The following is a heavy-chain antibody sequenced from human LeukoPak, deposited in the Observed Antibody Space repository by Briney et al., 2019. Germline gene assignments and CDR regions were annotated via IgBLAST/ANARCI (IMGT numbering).Heavy chain of an antibody. Sequence: SEILSLTCTVSGGSISSYYWSWIRQPPGKGLEWIGYIYYSGSTNYNPSLKSRVTISVDTSKNQFSLKLSSVTAADTAVYYCARGGLSVTMVRGVPNWFDPWGQGTLVTVSS. CDR3: ARGGLSVTMVRGVPNWFDP. J-gene: IGHJ5*02. D-gene: IGHD3-10*01. CDR2: IYYSGST. V-gene: IGHV4-59*01. CDR1: GGSISSYY.